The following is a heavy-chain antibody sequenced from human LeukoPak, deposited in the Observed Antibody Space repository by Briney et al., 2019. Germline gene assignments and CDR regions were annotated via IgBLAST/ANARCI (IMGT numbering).Heavy chain of an antibody. CDR2: MNPNSGNT. D-gene: IGHD3-22*01. V-gene: IGHV1-8*01. CDR3: ARGYMIVVALPMGWFDP. Sequence: GASVKVSCKASGYTFTTYDINWVRQATGQGLEWMGWMNPNSGNTGYAQKFQDRVIITRNTSTSTAYMELSSLRSEDTAVYYCARGYMIVVALPMGWFDPWGQGTLVTVSS. J-gene: IGHJ5*02. CDR1: GYTFTTYD.